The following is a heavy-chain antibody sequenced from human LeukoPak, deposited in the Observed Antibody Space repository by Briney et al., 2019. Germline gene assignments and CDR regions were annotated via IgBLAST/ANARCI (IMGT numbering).Heavy chain of an antibody. Sequence: PSETLSLTCGVAGGSFRGYYWTWIRQAPGKGLEWIGETTHSGSSNYNPSLKSRVNISVDMSKNQFSLTLSSVTAADTAEYYCARMWPGRIGGSLGSSDYWGQGTLGTVSS. D-gene: IGHD1-26*01. CDR2: TTHSGSS. J-gene: IGHJ4*02. CDR3: ARMWPGRIGGSLGSSDY. V-gene: IGHV4-34*01. CDR1: GGSFRGYY.